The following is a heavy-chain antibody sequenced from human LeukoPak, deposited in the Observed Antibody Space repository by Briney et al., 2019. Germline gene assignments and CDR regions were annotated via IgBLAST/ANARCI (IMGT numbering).Heavy chain of an antibody. CDR3: ARDKRWGDGYRN. J-gene: IGHJ4*02. D-gene: IGHD5-24*01. V-gene: IGHV1-69*01. CDR2: IIPIFGTA. CDR1: GGTFSSYA. Sequence: GSSVKVSCKASGGTFSSYAISWVRQAPGQGLEWVGGIIPIFGTANYAQKFQGRVTITADESTSTAYMELGSLRSEDTAVYYCARDKRWGDGYRNWGQGTLVTVSS.